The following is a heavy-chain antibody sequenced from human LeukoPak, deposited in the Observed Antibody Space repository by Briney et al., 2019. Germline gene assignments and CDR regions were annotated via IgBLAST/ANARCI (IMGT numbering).Heavy chain of an antibody. CDR1: GGTFSNYA. CDR3: ARSSRYYDSSGLQAYYFDY. Sequence: ASVKVSCKASGGTFSNYAISWVRQAPGQGLEWMGGIIPIFGTANYAQKFQGRVTITADESTSTAYMELSSLRSEDTAVYYCARSSRYYDSSGLQAYYFDYWGQGTLVTVSS. V-gene: IGHV1-69*13. CDR2: IIPIFGTA. J-gene: IGHJ4*02. D-gene: IGHD3-22*01.